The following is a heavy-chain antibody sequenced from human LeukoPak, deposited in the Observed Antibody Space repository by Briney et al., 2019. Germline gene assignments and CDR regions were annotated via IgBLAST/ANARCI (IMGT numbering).Heavy chain of an antibody. J-gene: IGHJ4*02. CDR3: ARGNYFDY. V-gene: IGHV3-66*01. CDR2: IYSGGNT. CDR1: GFTVSSNY. Sequence: GRSLRLSCAASGFTVSSNYMSWVRQAPGKGLEWVSIIYSGGNTYYAGSVKGRFTISRDSSENTLYLQMNSLRAEDTAVYYCARGNYFDYWGQGTLVTVSS.